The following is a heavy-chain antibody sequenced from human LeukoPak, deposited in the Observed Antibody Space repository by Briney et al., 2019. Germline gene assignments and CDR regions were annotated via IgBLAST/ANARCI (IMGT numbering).Heavy chain of an antibody. CDR3: VTLLPGGPD. J-gene: IGHJ4*02. V-gene: IGHV3-30*04. CDR1: GFTFSSYA. Sequence: PGGSLRLSCAASGFTFSSYAMHWVRQAPGKGLEWVAVISYDGSNKYYADSVQGRFTISRDNSKNTLYLQMNSLRPEDTAVYYCVTLLPGGPDWGQGNMVTVSS. D-gene: IGHD1-26*01. CDR2: ISYDGSNK.